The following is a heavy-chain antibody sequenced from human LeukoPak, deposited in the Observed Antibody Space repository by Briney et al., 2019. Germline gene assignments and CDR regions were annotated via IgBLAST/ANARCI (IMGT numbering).Heavy chain of an antibody. V-gene: IGHV4-59*01. J-gene: IGHJ4*02. CDR3: ARGGGYASPIGY. D-gene: IGHD5-12*01. CDR2: IYHSGST. CDR1: GGSISTYC. Sequence: SETLSLTCTLSGGSISTYCWSWIQQPPGKGLEWIGYIYHSGSTNYNPSLKSRVTISVDTSKNQFSLKLSSVTAADTAVYYCARGGGYASPIGYWGQGALVTVSS.